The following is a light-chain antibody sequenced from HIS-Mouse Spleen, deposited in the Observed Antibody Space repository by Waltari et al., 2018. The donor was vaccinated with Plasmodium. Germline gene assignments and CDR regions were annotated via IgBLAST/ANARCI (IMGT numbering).Light chain of an antibody. CDR3: QQYNSYSWT. CDR1: QSISSW. CDR2: KAS. J-gene: IGKJ1*01. Sequence: DIQMTQSPSTLSASVGDRVTITCRASQSISSWLAWYQQKPGKAPTLLIYKASRLESGVPSRFSGSGSGTEFTLTISRLQPDDFATYYCQQYNSYSWTFGQGTKVEIK. V-gene: IGKV1-5*03.